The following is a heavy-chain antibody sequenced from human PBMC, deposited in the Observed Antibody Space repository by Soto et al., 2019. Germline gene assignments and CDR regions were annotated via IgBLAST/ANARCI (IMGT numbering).Heavy chain of an antibody. D-gene: IGHD3-22*01. CDR2: IKSKTDGGTT. Sequence: GGSLRLSCAASGFTFSNAWMSWVRQAPGKGLEWVGRIKSKTDGGTTDYAAPVKGRFTISRDDSKNTLYLQMNSLKTEDTAVYYCTTGPTYYYDSSGSSFFDGIFDYWGQGTPVTVSS. J-gene: IGHJ4*02. CDR3: TTGPTYYYDSSGSSFFDGIFDY. CDR1: GFTFSNAW. V-gene: IGHV3-15*01.